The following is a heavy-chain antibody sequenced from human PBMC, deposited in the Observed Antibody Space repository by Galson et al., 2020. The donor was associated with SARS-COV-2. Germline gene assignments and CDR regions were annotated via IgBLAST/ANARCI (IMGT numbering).Heavy chain of an antibody. CDR2: IIPILGIS. J-gene: IGHJ4*02. V-gene: IGHV1-69*02. CDR3: ATEGDLVAMGGFKY. D-gene: IGHD5-12*01. CDR1: GGTFSSYT. Sequence: SVKVSCKASGGTFSSYTISWVRQAPGQGLEWMGRIIPILGISNYAQKFQGRVTITADKSTSTAYMELSSLRSDDTAVYYCATEGDLVAMGGFKYWGQGTVVTVSS.